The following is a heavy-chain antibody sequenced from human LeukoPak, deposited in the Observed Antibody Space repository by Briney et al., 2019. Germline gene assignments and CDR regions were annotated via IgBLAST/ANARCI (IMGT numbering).Heavy chain of an antibody. V-gene: IGHV3-7*01. CDR2: IKQDGSEK. Sequence: GGSLRLSCAASGFTFSSYWMSWVRQAPGKGLEWVANIKQDGSEKYYVDSVKGRFTISRDNAKNSLYLQMNSLRAEDTAVYYCARAGQKAVRGVIILDYWGQGTLVTVSS. D-gene: IGHD3-10*01. J-gene: IGHJ4*02. CDR3: ARAGQKAVRGVIILDY. CDR1: GFTFSSYW.